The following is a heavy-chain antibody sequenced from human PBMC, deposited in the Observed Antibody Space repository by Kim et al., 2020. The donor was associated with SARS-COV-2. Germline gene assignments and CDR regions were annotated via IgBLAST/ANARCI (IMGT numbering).Heavy chain of an antibody. Sequence: GGSLRLSCAASGFTFSSYCVHWVRQVPGKGSVWVSRINRDGGTINYADSVKGRFTISRDIAKNTLYLQLNSLRAEDTAVYYCARDCFGAVDYLGHGTLV. D-gene: IGHD3-16*01. CDR1: GFTFSSYC. V-gene: IGHV3-74*01. J-gene: IGHJ4*03. CDR2: INRDGGTI. CDR3: ARDCFGAVDY.